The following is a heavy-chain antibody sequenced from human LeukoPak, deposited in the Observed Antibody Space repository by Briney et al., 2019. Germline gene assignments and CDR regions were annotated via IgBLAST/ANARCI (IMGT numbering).Heavy chain of an antibody. CDR3: AKAPRRGYCSSTSCPYNWFDP. CDR1: GFTFDDYA. CDR2: ISWNSGSI. Sequence: PGRSLRLSCAASGFTFDDYAMHWLRQAPGKGLEWVSGISWNSGSIGYADSVKGRFTISRDNAKNSLYLQMNSLRAEDTALYYCAKAPRRGYCSSTSCPYNWFDPWGQGTLVTVSS. V-gene: IGHV3-9*01. J-gene: IGHJ5*02. D-gene: IGHD2-2*01.